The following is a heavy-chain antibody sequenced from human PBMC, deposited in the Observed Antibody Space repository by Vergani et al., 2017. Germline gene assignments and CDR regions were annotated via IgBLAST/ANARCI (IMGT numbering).Heavy chain of an antibody. V-gene: IGHV3-21*01. CDR3: ARDLATDIVVVPAAPHDY. Sequence: EVQLVESGGGLVKPGGSLRLSCAASGFTFSSYSMNWVRQAPGKGLEWVSSISSSSSYIYYAESVKGRFTISRDNAKNSLYLQMNSLRAADTAVYYCARDLATDIVVVPAAPHDYWGQGTLVTVSS. D-gene: IGHD2-2*01. J-gene: IGHJ4*02. CDR2: ISSSSSYI. CDR1: GFTFSSYS.